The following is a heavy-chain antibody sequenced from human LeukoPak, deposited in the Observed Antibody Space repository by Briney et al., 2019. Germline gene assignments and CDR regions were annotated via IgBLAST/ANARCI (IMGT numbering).Heavy chain of an antibody. Sequence: SVKVSCKASGGTFSNFAISWVRQGPGQGLEWMGGIIPIFGTTTYAQKFQGRVTITADGSTSTAYMELSSLRSEDTAVYYCARGITALRFLEWTYWGQGTLVTVSS. D-gene: IGHD3-3*01. CDR2: IIPIFGTT. V-gene: IGHV1-69*13. CDR1: GGTFSNFA. CDR3: ARGITALRFLEWTY. J-gene: IGHJ4*02.